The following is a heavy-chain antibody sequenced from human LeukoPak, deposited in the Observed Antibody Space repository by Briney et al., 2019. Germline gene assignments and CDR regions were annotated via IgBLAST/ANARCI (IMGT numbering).Heavy chain of an antibody. CDR1: GFTFSNYG. Sequence: GRSLRLSCAASGFTFSNYGMHWVRQAPGQGLEWVAVIWYDGSNKYYADSVKGRFTISRDNSKNTLYLQMNTLRAEDTAVYYCANDYRSGSFHDFWGQGTLVTVSS. D-gene: IGHD3-10*01. CDR2: IWYDGSNK. CDR3: ANDYRSGSFHDF. J-gene: IGHJ4*02. V-gene: IGHV3-33*06.